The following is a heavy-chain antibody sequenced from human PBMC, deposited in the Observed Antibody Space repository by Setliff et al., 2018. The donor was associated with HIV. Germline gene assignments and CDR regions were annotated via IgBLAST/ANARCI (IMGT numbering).Heavy chain of an antibody. CDR1: GGTFRSQA. V-gene: IGHV1-69*13. CDR3: ARGGWSGGGPLHYSYYYLDV. CDR2: LISMFKIP. D-gene: IGHD2-15*01. J-gene: IGHJ6*02. Sequence: ASVKVSCKTSGGTFRSQAISWVRQAPGQGLEWMGGLISMFKIPQIAQKFQGRVTITADEFTSTAYMGLSSLTSEDTAVYYCARGGWSGGGPLHYSYYYLDVWGQGTAVTVSS.